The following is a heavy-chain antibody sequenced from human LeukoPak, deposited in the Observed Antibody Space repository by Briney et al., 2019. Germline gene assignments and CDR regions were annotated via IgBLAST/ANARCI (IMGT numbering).Heavy chain of an antibody. J-gene: IGHJ3*02. Sequence: SQTLSLTCTVSGGSISSGGYYWSWIRQHPGKGLEWIGYIYYSGSTYYNPSLKSRVTISVDTSKNQFSLKLSSVTAADTAVYYCARECVAYDRKNPPICPDAFDIWGQGTMVTVSS. CDR1: GGSISSGGYY. CDR2: IYYSGST. V-gene: IGHV4-31*03. D-gene: IGHD2-8*01. CDR3: ARECVAYDRKNPPICPDAFDI.